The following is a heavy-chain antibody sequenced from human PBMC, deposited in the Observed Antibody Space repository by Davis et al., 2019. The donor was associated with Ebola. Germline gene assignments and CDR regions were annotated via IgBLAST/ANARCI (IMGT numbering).Heavy chain of an antibody. CDR3: ASAGCGGDCYHFDY. CDR2: IIPIFGTA. Sequence: ASSVKVSCKASGGTFSSYAISWLRQAPGQGLEWMGGIIPIFGTANYAQKFQGRVTITADESTSTAYMELSSLRSEDTAVYYCASAGCGGDCYHFDYWGQGTLVTVSS. J-gene: IGHJ4*02. CDR1: GGTFSSYA. D-gene: IGHD2-21*02. V-gene: IGHV1-69*13.